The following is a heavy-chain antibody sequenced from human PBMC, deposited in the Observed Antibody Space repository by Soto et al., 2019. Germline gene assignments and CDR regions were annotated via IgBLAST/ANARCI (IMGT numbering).Heavy chain of an antibody. J-gene: IGHJ4*02. CDR1: GFIVSSNQ. CDR3: VRGPSDHKLRLVEWPYGDY. Sequence: LRLSCVASGFIVSSNQMSWVRQAPGKGLEWVSVIYSGHTTYYADSVEGRFTISRDDSKNTLYLQMNSLRVEDTAVYYCVRGPSDHKLRLVEWPYGDYWGQGXLVTVYS. V-gene: IGHV3-53*01. CDR2: IYSGHTT. D-gene: IGHD3-3*01.